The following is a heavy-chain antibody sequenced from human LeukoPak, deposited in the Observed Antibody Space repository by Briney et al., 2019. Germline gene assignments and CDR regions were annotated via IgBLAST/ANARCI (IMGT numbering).Heavy chain of an antibody. CDR1: GFTFSSYW. V-gene: IGHV3-74*01. J-gene: IGHJ6*02. D-gene: IGHD6-6*01. CDR3: AKDRGSSSSVYYYYGMDV. CDR2: INSDGSST. Sequence: GGSLRLSCAASGFTFSSYWMHWVRQAPGKGLVWVSRINSDGSSTSYADSVKGRFTISRDNAKNTLYLQMNSLRAEDTAVYYCAKDRGSSSSVYYYYGMDVWGQGTTVTVSS.